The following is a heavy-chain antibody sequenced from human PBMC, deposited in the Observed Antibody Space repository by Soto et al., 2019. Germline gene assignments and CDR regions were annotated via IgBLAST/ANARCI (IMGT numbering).Heavy chain of an antibody. Sequence: GASVKVSCKASGGTFSSYAISWVRQAPGQGLEWMGGIIPIFGTANYAQKFQGRVTITADKSISTAYMELSRLRSDDTAVYYCAREGWYDALDIWGQGTMVTVSS. CDR2: IIPIFGTA. CDR3: AREGWYDALDI. V-gene: IGHV1-69*06. CDR1: GGTFSSYA. D-gene: IGHD6-19*01. J-gene: IGHJ3*02.